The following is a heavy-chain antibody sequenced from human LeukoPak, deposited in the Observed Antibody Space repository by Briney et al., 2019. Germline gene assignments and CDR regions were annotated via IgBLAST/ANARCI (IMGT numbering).Heavy chain of an antibody. V-gene: IGHV3-21*01. CDR1: GFTFSSYS. CDR2: ISSSSSYI. J-gene: IGHJ6*02. Sequence: GGSLRLSCAASGFTFSSYSMNWVRQAPGKGLEWVSSISSSSSYIYYADSVKGRFTISRDNAKNSLYLQMNSLRAEDTAVYYCARESIAAIYGMDVWGQGTTVTASS. CDR3: ARESIAAIYGMDV. D-gene: IGHD6-6*01.